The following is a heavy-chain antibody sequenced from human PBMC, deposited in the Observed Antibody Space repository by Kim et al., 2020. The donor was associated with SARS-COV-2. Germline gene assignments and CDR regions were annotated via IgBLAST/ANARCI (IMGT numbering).Heavy chain of an antibody. J-gene: IGHJ4*02. D-gene: IGHD3-9*01. CDR2: INPSGGST. V-gene: IGHV1-46*01. CDR1: GYTFTSYY. Sequence: ASVKVSCKASGYTFTSYYMHWVRQAPGQGLEWMGIINPSGGSTSYAQKFQGRVTMTRDTSTSTVYMELSSLRSEDTAVYYCARTSGPNYDILTGYYMRGVGGYSFDYWGQGTLVTVSS. CDR3: ARTSGPNYDILTGYYMRGVGGYSFDY.